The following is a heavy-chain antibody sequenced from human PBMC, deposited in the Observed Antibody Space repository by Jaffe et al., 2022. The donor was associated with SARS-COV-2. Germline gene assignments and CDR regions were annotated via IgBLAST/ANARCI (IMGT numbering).Heavy chain of an antibody. CDR1: GGSISSSHW. CDR2: IHHSGTI. V-gene: IGHV4-4*02. Sequence: QVQLQESGPGLVKPSGTLSLTCEVSGGSISSSHWWSWVRQPPGKGLEWIGEIHHSGTINYNSSLKRRVTISLDKSKNQFSLRVTSLTAADTAFYYCARVGSYYERDQWGQGTLVTVSS. D-gene: IGHD1-26*01. CDR3: ARVGSYYERDQ. J-gene: IGHJ4*02.